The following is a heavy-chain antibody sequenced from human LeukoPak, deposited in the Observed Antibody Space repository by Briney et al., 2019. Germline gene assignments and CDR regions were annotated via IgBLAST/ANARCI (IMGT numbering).Heavy chain of an antibody. D-gene: IGHD2-15*01. Sequence: GASVKVSCKTSGYTFTRFYMHWVRQAPGQGLEWMGIINPSGGSTGYAQKFQGRVTITRDTSASTAYMELSSLMSEDTAVYYCARTGGCSGGSCYDYWGQGTLVTVSS. CDR2: INPSGGST. V-gene: IGHV1-46*01. CDR3: ARTGGCSGGSCYDY. CDR1: GYTFTRFY. J-gene: IGHJ4*02.